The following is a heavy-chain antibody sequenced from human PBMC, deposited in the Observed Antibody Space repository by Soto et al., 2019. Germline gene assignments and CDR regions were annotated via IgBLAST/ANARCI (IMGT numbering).Heavy chain of an antibody. CDR3: ARVGAAAASGYFDY. Sequence: QVQLQESGPGLVKPSETLSLTCTVSGGSISSYYWSWIRQPPGKGLEWIGNIFDSGSTNYNPSLKSRVTISVDTSKNQFSLRVRSVTAADTAVYYCARVGAAAASGYFDYWGQGTLVTVSS. CDR2: IFDSGST. D-gene: IGHD6-13*01. V-gene: IGHV4-59*01. J-gene: IGHJ4*02. CDR1: GGSISSYY.